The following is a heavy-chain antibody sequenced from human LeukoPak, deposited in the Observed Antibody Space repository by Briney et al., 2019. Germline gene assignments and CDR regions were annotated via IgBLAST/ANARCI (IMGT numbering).Heavy chain of an antibody. Sequence: KPSETLSLTCTVSGGSISSYYWSWIRQPPGKGLEWIGYIYYSGSTNYNPSLKSRVTISVDTSKNQFSLKLSSVTAADTAVYYCARRIGGPVYNWFDPWGQGTLVTVSS. CDR3: ARRIGGPVYNWFDP. CDR2: IYYSGST. CDR1: GGSISSYY. D-gene: IGHD3-10*01. V-gene: IGHV4-59*08. J-gene: IGHJ5*02.